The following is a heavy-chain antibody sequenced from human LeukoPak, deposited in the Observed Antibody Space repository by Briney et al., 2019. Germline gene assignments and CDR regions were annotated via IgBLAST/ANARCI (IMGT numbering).Heavy chain of an antibody. CDR1: GGSISSYY. CDR3: AREGSMTARPFVSIDY. Sequence: SETLSLTCTVSGGSISSYYWSWIRQPAGKGLQWIGRIHTSGSTDYNPSLGSRVTVSVDTSKNQFSLKLSSVTAADTAVYYCAREGSMTARPFVSIDYWGQGTLVTVSS. CDR2: IHTSGST. V-gene: IGHV4-4*07. J-gene: IGHJ4*02. D-gene: IGHD6-6*01.